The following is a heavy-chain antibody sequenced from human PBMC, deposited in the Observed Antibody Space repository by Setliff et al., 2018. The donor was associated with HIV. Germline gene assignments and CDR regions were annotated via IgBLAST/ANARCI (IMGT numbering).Heavy chain of an antibody. D-gene: IGHD1-7*01. Sequence: PSETLSLTCTVSGGSINNYYWSWIRQPPGKGLEWIGYIYTSGTTNYNPSLKSRVTISIDTSKNQFSLRLTSVTAADTAVYYCARKGNWNYPYDYWGQGTLVTVPQ. V-gene: IGHV4-4*09. CDR1: GGSINNYY. J-gene: IGHJ4*02. CDR3: ARKGNWNYPYDY. CDR2: IYTSGTT.